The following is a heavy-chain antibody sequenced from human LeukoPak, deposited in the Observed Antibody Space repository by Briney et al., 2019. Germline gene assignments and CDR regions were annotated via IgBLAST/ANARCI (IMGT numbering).Heavy chain of an antibody. J-gene: IGHJ4*02. CDR3: AKDEDTAILVD. CDR2: IYSGGST. V-gene: IGHV3-53*01. D-gene: IGHD5-18*01. Sequence: PGGSLRLSCAASGFTVSSNYMSWVRQAPGKGLEWVSVIYSGGSTYYADSVKGRFTISRDNSKNTLYLQMNSLRAEDTAVYYCAKDEDTAILVDWGQGTLVTVSS. CDR1: GFTVSSNY.